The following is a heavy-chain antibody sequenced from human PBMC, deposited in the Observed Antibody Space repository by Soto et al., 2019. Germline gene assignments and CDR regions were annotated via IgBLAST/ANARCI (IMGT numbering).Heavy chain of an antibody. J-gene: IGHJ5*02. D-gene: IGHD2-8*01. V-gene: IGHV3-30-3*02. CDR2: ISYDGSNK. CDR3: AKRVIDRGANA. Sequence: GGSLRLSCAASGFTFSSYAMHWVRQAPGKGLEWVAVISYDGSNKYYADSVKGRFTISRDNSKNTLYLQMNSLRAEDTAIYHCAKRVIDRGANAWGQGTVVTLSS. CDR1: GFTFSSYA.